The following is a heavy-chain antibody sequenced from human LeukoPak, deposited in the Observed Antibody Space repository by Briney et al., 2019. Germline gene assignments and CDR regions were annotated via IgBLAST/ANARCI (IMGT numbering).Heavy chain of an antibody. CDR2: IIPIFGTT. CDR1: EGTFSSYA. J-gene: IGHJ5*02. D-gene: IGHD4-11*01. Sequence: SVKVSCKASEGTFSSYAISWVRQAPGQGLEWMGGIIPIFGTTKYALKFQGRVTITADESTSTAYMELSSLGSDDSAVYYCARARLQYSSGLTSWFDPWGQGTLVTVSS. V-gene: IGHV1-69*13. CDR3: ARARLQYSSGLTSWFDP.